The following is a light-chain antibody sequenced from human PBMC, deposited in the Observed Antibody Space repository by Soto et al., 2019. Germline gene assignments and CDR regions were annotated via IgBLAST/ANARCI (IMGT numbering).Light chain of an antibody. CDR2: DVS. CDR1: SSDVGGYNY. J-gene: IGLJ1*01. V-gene: IGLV2-14*01. Sequence: QSALTQPASVSGCPGQSITISCTGTSSDVGGYNYVSWYQQHPGKAPKLMIYDVSNRPSGVSNRFSGSKSGNTASLTISGLQAEDEADYYCSSYTTSSSYVFATGTKLTVL. CDR3: SSYTTSSSYV.